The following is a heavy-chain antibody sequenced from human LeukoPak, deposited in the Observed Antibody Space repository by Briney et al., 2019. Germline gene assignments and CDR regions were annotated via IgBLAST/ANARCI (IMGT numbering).Heavy chain of an antibody. CDR1: GYTFNNYF. CDR2: ISPHSHTT. V-gene: IGHV1-18*01. J-gene: IGHJ4*02. Sequence: GASVKVSFKASGYTFNNYFISWVRRAPGQGLEWVGWISPHSHTTHYAEKLQGRVTMTTDTSTSTVYMELRSLRSDDTAVYFCARGQSMYYWGQGTPVTVSS. D-gene: IGHD2-8*01. CDR3: ARGQSMYY.